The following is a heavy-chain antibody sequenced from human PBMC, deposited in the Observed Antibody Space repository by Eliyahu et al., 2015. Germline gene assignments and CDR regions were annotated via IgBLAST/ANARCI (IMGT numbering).Heavy chain of an antibody. CDR2: INHSGST. D-gene: IGHD3-3*01. Sequence: QVQLQQWGAGLLKPSETLSLTCAVYGGSFSGYYWSWIRQPPGKGLEWIGEINHSGSTNYNPSLKSRVTISVDTSKNQFSLKLSSVTAADTAVYYCAREASSGYYNYYYMDVWGKGTTVTVSS. V-gene: IGHV4-34*01. CDR1: GGSFSGYY. J-gene: IGHJ6*03. CDR3: AREASSGYYNYYYMDV.